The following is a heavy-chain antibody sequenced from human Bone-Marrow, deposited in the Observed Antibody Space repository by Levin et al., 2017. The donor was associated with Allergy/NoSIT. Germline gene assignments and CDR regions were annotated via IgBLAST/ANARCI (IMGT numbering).Heavy chain of an antibody. Sequence: SETLSLTCAVYGGSFSGYYWSWIRQPPGKGLEWIGEINHSGSTNYNPSLKSRVTISVDTSKNQFSLKLSSVTAADTAVYYCARGPITMVRGRVGPWGQGTLVTVSS. V-gene: IGHV4-34*01. CDR3: ARGPITMVRGRVGP. D-gene: IGHD3-10*01. J-gene: IGHJ5*02. CDR2: INHSGST. CDR1: GGSFSGYY.